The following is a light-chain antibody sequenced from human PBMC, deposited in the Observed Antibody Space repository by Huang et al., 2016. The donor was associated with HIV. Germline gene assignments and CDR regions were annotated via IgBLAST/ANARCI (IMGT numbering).Light chain of an antibody. J-gene: IGKJ2*03. V-gene: IGKV1-5*01. CDR2: DAS. Sequence: DIQMTQSPSTLSASVGDRVIITCRASQSIGNWLAWFQQKPGRAPKLLIYDASNLQKGVPSRFSGSGSGTVFTLTIDNLQPEDYSTYYCQQYNTPPYRFGQGTKVDIK. CDR1: QSIGNW. CDR3: QQYNTPPYR.